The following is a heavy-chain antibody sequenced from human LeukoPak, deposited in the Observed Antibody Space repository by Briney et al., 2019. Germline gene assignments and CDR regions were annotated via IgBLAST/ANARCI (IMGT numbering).Heavy chain of an antibody. Sequence: PGGSLRLSCAASGFTFSSYAMSWVRQAPGKGLEWVSAISGSGGSTYYADSVKGRFTISRDNAKNSLYLQMNSLRAEDTAVYYCARDVGYSSGLRHYYGMDVWGQGTTVTVSS. V-gene: IGHV3-23*01. CDR3: ARDVGYSSGLRHYYGMDV. D-gene: IGHD6-19*01. CDR2: ISGSGGST. CDR1: GFTFSSYA. J-gene: IGHJ6*02.